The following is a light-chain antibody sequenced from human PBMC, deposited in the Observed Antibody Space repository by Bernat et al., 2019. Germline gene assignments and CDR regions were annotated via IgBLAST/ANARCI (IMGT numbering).Light chain of an antibody. CDR3: CAPAGRFTWV. J-gene: IGLJ3*02. V-gene: IGLV2-11*01. Sequence: QSALTQPRSVSGSPGQSVTISCTGTSSEVGGYKYVSWYQHQPDKAPKLMIYDISKRPSGVPDRFSGARSGNTASLTISGLQAEDEADYHCCAPAGRFTWVFGGGTRLTVL. CDR1: SSEVGGYKY. CDR2: DIS.